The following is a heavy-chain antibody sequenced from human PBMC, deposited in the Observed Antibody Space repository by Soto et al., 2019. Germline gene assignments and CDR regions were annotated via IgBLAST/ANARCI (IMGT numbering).Heavy chain of an antibody. J-gene: IGHJ1*01. CDR1: GFTVSSNY. D-gene: IGHD5-12*01. CDR2: IYSGGST. Sequence: EVQLMESGGGLIQPGGSLRLSCAASGFTVSSNYMSWVRQAPGKGLEWVSVIYSGGSTYYADSVKGRFTISRDNSKNTLYLQMNSRRAEDTAVYYCARDRVESGYPEYFQHWGQGTLVTVSS. V-gene: IGHV3-53*01. CDR3: ARDRVESGYPEYFQH.